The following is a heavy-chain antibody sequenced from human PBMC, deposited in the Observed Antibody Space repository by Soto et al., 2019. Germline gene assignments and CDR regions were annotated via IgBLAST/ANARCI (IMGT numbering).Heavy chain of an antibody. J-gene: IGHJ6*02. Sequence: SETLSLTCTVSGGSISSYYWSWIRQPPGKGLEWIGYIYYSGSTNYNPSLKSRVTISVDTSKNQLSLKLSSVTAADTAVYYCARVTLGSSNLYYYYYGMDVWGQGTTVTVSS. CDR2: IYYSGST. CDR3: ARVTLGSSNLYYYYYGMDV. V-gene: IGHV4-59*01. D-gene: IGHD6-13*01. CDR1: GGSISSYY.